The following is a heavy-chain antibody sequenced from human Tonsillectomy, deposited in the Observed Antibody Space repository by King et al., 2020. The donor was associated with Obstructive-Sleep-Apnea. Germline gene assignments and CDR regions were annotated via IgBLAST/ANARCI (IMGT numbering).Heavy chain of an antibody. CDR2: IYYSGST. V-gene: IGHV4-39*01. D-gene: IGHD6-13*01. J-gene: IGHJ4*02. CDR1: GGSISSSSYY. Sequence: LQLQESGPGLVKPSETLSLTCTVSGGSISSSSYYWGWIRQPPGKGLEWIGSIYYSGSTYYNPSLKSRVTISVDTSKNQFSLKLSSVTAADTAVYYCARHRSSWFWYPFDYWGQGTLVTVSS. CDR3: ARHRSSWFWYPFDY.